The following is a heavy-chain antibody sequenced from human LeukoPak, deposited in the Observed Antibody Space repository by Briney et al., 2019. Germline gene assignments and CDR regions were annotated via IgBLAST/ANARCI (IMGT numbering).Heavy chain of an antibody. V-gene: IGHV1-24*01. D-gene: IGHD3-3*01. CDR3: ATPPPFFGVVPYYFDY. Sequence: ASVKVSCKVSGYTLTELSMHWVRQAPGKGLEWMGGFDPEGGETIYAQKLQGRVTMTEDTSTDTAYMELSSLRSEDTAVYYCATPPPFFGVVPYYFDYWGQGTLVTVSS. CDR1: GYTLTELS. CDR2: FDPEGGET. J-gene: IGHJ4*02.